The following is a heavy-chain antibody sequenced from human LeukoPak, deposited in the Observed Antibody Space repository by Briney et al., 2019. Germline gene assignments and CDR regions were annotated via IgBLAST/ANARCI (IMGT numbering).Heavy chain of an antibody. Sequence: GGSLRLSCAASGFTFSSYWMHWVRQAPGKGLVWVSRINTDGSSTSYADSVKGRFTISRDNAKNTLYLQMNSLRVDDTGVYYCARESSGSYWGWGQGTLVTVSS. D-gene: IGHD3-10*01. CDR1: GFTFSSYW. J-gene: IGHJ4*02. CDR3: ARESSGSYWG. V-gene: IGHV3-74*01. CDR2: INTDGSST.